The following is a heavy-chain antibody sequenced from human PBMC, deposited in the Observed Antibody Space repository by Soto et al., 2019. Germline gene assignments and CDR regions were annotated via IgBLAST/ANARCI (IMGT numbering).Heavy chain of an antibody. CDR1: GGTFSSYT. CDR3: ASPRDCSGGSCYLGDAFDI. V-gene: IGHV1-69*02. Sequence: QVQLVQSGAEVKKPGSSVKVSCKASGGTFSSYTISWVRQAPGQGLEWMGRIIPILGIANYAQKFQGRVTITAVKATSTAYMEMSSLRSEDTAVYYWASPRDCSGGSCYLGDAFDIWGQGTMVTVSS. CDR2: IIPILGIA. D-gene: IGHD2-15*01. J-gene: IGHJ3*02.